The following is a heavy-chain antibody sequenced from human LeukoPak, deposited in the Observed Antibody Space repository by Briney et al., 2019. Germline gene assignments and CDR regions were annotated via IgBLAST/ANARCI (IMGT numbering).Heavy chain of an antibody. CDR2: ISGSGGST. CDR3: AGYCSGGSCYLFSIDY. D-gene: IGHD2-15*01. V-gene: IGHV3-23*01. J-gene: IGHJ4*02. Sequence: PGGSLRLSCAASGFTFSSYGMRWVRQAPGKGLEWVSAISGSGGSTYYADSVKGRFTISRDNSKNTLYLQMNSLRAEDTAVYYCAGYCSGGSCYLFSIDYWGQGTLVTVSS. CDR1: GFTFSSYG.